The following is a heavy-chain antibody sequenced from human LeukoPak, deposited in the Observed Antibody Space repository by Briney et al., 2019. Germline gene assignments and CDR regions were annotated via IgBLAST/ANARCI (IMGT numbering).Heavy chain of an antibody. Sequence: ASVKVSCKASGYTFTSYYMHWVRQAPGQGLEWMGIINPSGGSTSYAQKFQGRVTMTRDMSTSTVYMELSSLRSEDTAVYYCASGPRVATTEFDCWGQGTLVTVSS. D-gene: IGHD5-12*01. J-gene: IGHJ4*02. CDR3: ASGPRVATTEFDC. V-gene: IGHV1-46*01. CDR2: INPSGGST. CDR1: GYTFTSYY.